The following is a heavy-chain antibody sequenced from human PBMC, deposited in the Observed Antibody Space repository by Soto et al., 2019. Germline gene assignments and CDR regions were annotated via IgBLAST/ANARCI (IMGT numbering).Heavy chain of an antibody. J-gene: IGHJ5*02. Sequence: EVQLVESGGGLVQPGGSLRLSCAASVFTFSSYWMRWVRQAPGKGLEWVANIKQDGSEKYYVDSVKGRFTISRDNAKNSMYLQMNSLRAEDTAVYYCARSIAARLNWFDPWGQGTLVTVSS. CDR3: ARSIAARLNWFDP. D-gene: IGHD6-6*01. CDR2: IKQDGSEK. CDR1: VFTFSSYW. V-gene: IGHV3-7*01.